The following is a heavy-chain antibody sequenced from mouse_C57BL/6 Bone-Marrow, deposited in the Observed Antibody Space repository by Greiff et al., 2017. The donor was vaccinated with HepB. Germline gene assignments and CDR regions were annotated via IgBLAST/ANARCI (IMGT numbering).Heavy chain of an antibody. Sequence: VHVKQSGAELVRPGASVKLSCTASGFNIKDDYMHWVKQRPEQGLEWIGWIDPENGDTKYATKFQGKATITADTSSNTAYLQLSSLTSEDTAVYYCATGCDYGDYWGQGTTLTVSS. J-gene: IGHJ2*01. D-gene: IGHD2-13*01. CDR1: GFNIKDDY. V-gene: IGHV14-4*01. CDR3: ATGCDYGDY. CDR2: IDPENGDT.